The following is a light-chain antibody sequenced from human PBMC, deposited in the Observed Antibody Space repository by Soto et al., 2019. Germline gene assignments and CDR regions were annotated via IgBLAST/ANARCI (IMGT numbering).Light chain of an antibody. CDR1: QSVSSN. CDR2: GES. CDR3: QQYNKWPT. J-gene: IGKJ4*01. Sequence: EIVMTQSPATLSVSPGERATLSCRASQSVSSNLAWYQHSPGQAPRLLIYGESTRATGIPARFSGSGFGTEFTLTISSLQSEDFGVYYCQQYNKWPTFGGGTKVEIK. V-gene: IGKV3-15*01.